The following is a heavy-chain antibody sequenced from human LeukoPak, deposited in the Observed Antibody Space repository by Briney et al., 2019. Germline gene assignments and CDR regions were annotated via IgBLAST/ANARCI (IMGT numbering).Heavy chain of an antibody. CDR1: GYCFSNYW. Sequence: GESLKISCKGSGYCFSNYWIGWVRQMPGKGLEWMGIIYPGDSDTRYGPSFQGQVTISADKSLTTAYLQWSSLKASDSAMYYCARRFTYSSSSAPFDYWGQGTLVTVSS. CDR3: ARRFTYSSSSAPFDY. V-gene: IGHV5-51*01. CDR2: IYPGDSDT. J-gene: IGHJ4*02. D-gene: IGHD6-6*01.